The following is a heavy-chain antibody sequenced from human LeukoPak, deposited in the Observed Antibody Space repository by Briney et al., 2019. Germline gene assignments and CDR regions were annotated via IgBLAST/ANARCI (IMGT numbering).Heavy chain of an antibody. D-gene: IGHD5-12*01. CDR2: MNPNSGNT. CDR1: GYTFTSYD. CDR3: ARAFGGHDEWYYFDY. V-gene: IGHV1-8*03. Sequence: ASVKVSCKASGYTFTSYDINWVRQPTGQGLEWMGWMNPNSGNTDYAQKFQGRFTITINTSISTAYMELSSLRSEDTAVYYCARAFGGHDEWYYFDYWGQGALVTVSS. J-gene: IGHJ4*02.